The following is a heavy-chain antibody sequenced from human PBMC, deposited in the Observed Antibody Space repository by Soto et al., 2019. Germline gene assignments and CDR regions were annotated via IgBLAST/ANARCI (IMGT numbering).Heavy chain of an antibody. V-gene: IGHV4-34*01. CDR2: INHSGST. CDR3: ARGQGILWFGEAWFDP. Sequence: SETLSLTCAVYGGSFSVYYWSWIRQPPGKGLEWIGEINHSGSTNYNPSLKSRVTISVDTSKNQFSLKLSSVTAADTAVYYCARGQGILWFGEAWFDPWGQGTLVTVSS. D-gene: IGHD3-10*01. J-gene: IGHJ5*02. CDR1: GGSFSVYY.